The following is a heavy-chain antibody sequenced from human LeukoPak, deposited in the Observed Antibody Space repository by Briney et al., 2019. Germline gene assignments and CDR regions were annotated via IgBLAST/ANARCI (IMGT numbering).Heavy chain of an antibody. J-gene: IGHJ4*02. CDR3: ARDSPDDILTGYYYVDSPRKFFDY. CDR2: IIPIFGTA. D-gene: IGHD3-9*01. Sequence: SVKVSCKASGGTFSSYAISWVRQAPGQGLEWMGGIIPIFGTANYAQKFQGRVTITADKSTSTAYMELSSLRSEDTAVYYCARDSPDDILTGYYYVDSPRKFFDYWGQGTLVTVSS. CDR1: GGTFSSYA. V-gene: IGHV1-69*06.